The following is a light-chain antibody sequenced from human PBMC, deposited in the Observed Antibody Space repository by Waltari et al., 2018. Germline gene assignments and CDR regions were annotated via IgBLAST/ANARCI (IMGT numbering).Light chain of an antibody. CDR3: QHYLRLPVT. CDR2: HAS. Sequence: EYMGTLSCRASQSVNGALAWYQQKPGQAPRLLIYHASNRATGIPDRFSGSGSGTDFSLTISRLEPEDFAVYYCQHYLRLPVTFGQGTKVEI. J-gene: IGKJ1*01. CDR1: QSVNGA. V-gene: IGKV3-20*01.